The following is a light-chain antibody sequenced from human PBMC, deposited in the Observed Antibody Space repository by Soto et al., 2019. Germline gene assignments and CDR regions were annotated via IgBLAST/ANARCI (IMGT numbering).Light chain of an antibody. V-gene: IGLV2-14*01. CDR1: SSDVGGYNY. CDR3: SSYTSSSTLLNV. J-gene: IGLJ1*01. CDR2: DVS. Sequence: QSALTQPASVSGSPGQSITISCTGTSSDVGGYNYVSWYQQHPGKAPKHMIYDVSNRPSGVSNRFSGSKSGNTAYLTISGLQAEDEAYYYCSSYTSSSTLLNVFGTGTKVTVL.